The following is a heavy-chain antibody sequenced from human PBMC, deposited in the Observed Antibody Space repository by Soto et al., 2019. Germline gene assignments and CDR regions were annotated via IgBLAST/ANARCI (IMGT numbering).Heavy chain of an antibody. V-gene: IGHV1-69*04. Sequence: ASVKVSCKASGGTFSSYTISWVRQAPGQGLEWMGRIIPILGIANYAQKFQGRVTITADKSTSTAYMELSSLRSEDTAVYYCAREVATPSIAQNFFDYWGQGTLVTVSS. CDR1: GGTFSSYT. CDR3: AREVATPSIAQNFFDY. D-gene: IGHD5-12*01. CDR2: IIPILGIA. J-gene: IGHJ4*02.